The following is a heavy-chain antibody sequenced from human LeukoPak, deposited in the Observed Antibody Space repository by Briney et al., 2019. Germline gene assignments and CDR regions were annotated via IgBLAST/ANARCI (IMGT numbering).Heavy chain of an antibody. CDR1: GGSISSYY. CDR2: IYYSGST. J-gene: IGHJ6*03. Sequence: SETLSLTCTVSGGSISSYYWSWIRQPPGKGLEWIGYIYYSGSTNYNPSLKSRVTISVDTSKNQFSLKLSSVTAADTAVYYCARRVGRRFGERTYYYNYMDVWGKGTTVTISS. V-gene: IGHV4-59*12. CDR3: ARRVGRRFGERTYYYNYMDV. D-gene: IGHD3-10*01.